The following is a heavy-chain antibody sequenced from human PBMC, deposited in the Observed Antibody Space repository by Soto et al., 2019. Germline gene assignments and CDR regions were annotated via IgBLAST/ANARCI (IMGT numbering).Heavy chain of an antibody. CDR1: GFTFSSYG. CDR2: ISYDGSNK. CDR3: AKGGADFWSGVPFDY. J-gene: IGHJ4*02. V-gene: IGHV3-30*18. D-gene: IGHD3-3*01. Sequence: QVQLVESGGGVVQPGRSLRLSCAASGFTFSSYGMHWVRQAPGKGLEWVAVISYDGSNKYYADSVKGRFTISRDNSKNTLYLQMNSLRAEDTAVYYCAKGGADFWSGVPFDYWGQGTLVTVSS.